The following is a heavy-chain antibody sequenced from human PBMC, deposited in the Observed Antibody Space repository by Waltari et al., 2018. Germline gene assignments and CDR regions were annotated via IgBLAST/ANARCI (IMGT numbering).Heavy chain of an antibody. J-gene: IGHJ4*02. D-gene: IGHD6-13*01. CDR2: FIPILGTA. CDR1: GGTFSSYA. CDR3: ASSFVAAAGEKFDY. Sequence: QVQLVQSGAEVKKPGSSVKVSCKASGGTFSSYAISWVRQAPGQGLECMGRFIPILGTATYAQKFQGRVTITADKSTSTAYMGLSSLRSEDTAVYYGASSFVAAAGEKFDYWGQGTLVTVSS. V-gene: IGHV1-69*08.